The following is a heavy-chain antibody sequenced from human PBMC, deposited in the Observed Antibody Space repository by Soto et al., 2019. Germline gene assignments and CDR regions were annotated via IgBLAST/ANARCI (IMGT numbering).Heavy chain of an antibody. CDR1: GFTFSSFG. CDR3: AKNYYDRVGSYWFDP. CDR2: ISYDGGNK. J-gene: IGHJ5*02. D-gene: IGHD3-22*01. V-gene: IGHV3-30*18. Sequence: GGSLRLSCAASGFTFSSFGMHWVRQAPGKGLEWVALISYDGGNKYYADSVKGRFTISRDNPKNTLYLQMSSLRADDTAVYFCAKNYYDRVGSYWFDPWGQGTLVTVSS.